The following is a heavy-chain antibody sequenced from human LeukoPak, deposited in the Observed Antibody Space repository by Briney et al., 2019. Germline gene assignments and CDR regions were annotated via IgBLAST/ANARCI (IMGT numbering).Heavy chain of an antibody. CDR1: GYTFTGYY. V-gene: IGHV1-2*06. CDR2: INPNSGGT. CDR3: ARLGYCTNGVCYGGYYYYYMDV. J-gene: IGHJ6*03. D-gene: IGHD2-8*01. Sequence: ASVKVSCKASGYTFTGYYMHWVRQAPGQGLEWMGRINPNSGGTNYAQKFQGRVTMTRDTSISTAYMELSRLRSDDTAVYYCARLGYCTNGVCYGGYYYYYMDVWGKGTTVTVS.